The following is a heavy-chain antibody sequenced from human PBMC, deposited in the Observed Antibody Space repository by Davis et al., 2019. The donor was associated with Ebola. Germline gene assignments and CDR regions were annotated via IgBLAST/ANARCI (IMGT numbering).Heavy chain of an antibody. D-gene: IGHD6-19*01. CDR3: AKKEGSGWYRGFDY. J-gene: IGHJ4*02. Sequence: GESLKISCAASGFTFSNYAMSWVRQAPGKGLEWVSAVTASGGSTYYADSVKGRFTISRDNSKNTLYLQMNSLRAEDTAVYYCAKKEGSGWYRGFDYWGQGTLVTVSS. CDR1: GFTFSNYA. CDR2: VTASGGST. V-gene: IGHV3-23*01.